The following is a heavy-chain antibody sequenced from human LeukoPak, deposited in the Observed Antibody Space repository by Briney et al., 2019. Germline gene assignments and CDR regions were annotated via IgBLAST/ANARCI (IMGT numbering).Heavy chain of an antibody. V-gene: IGHV5-51*01. CDR3: ARPFDY. CDR1: GYGFTSYW. J-gene: IGHJ4*02. Sequence: GESLKTSCKGSGYGFTSYWIGWVRQMPGKGLGWVGIIYPGDSDTRYSPSFQGQVTISADKSISTAYRQWSSLKASDTAMYYCARPFDYWGQGTLVTVSS. CDR2: IYPGDSDT.